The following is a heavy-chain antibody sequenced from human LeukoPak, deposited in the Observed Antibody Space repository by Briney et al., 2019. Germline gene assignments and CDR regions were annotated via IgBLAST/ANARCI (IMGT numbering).Heavy chain of an antibody. CDR3: ARDGLHTAHFDY. CDR2: VSDSFNK. J-gene: IGHJ4*02. CDR1: GFTFSSCT. Sequence: PGGSLRLSCAASGFTFSSCTMNWVRQAPGKGREWVSTVSDSFNKHYSDSVKGRFTISRDNAGNSLYLQMNSLRDEDTAVYYCARDGLHTAHFDYWGQGTLVTVSS. D-gene: IGHD5-18*01. V-gene: IGHV3-48*02.